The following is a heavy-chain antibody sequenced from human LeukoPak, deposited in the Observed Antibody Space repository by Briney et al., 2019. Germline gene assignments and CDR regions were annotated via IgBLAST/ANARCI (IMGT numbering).Heavy chain of an antibody. CDR2: IKQDGSEK. J-gene: IGHJ4*02. D-gene: IGHD1-26*01. CDR1: GLAFNNYW. V-gene: IGHV3-7*03. CDR3: ATDSRIVGATGSSDY. Sequence: GGSLRLSCAASGLAFNNYWMSWVRQAPGKGLEWVANIKQDGSEKHYVDSVKGRFIISRDNAKNSLYLQMTSLRAEDTAVYYCATDSRIVGATGSSDYWGQGALVIVSS.